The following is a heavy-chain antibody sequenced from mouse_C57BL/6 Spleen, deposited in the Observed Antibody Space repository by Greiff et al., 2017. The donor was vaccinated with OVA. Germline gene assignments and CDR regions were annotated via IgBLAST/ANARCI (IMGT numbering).Heavy chain of an antibody. V-gene: IGHV5-17*01. D-gene: IGHD1-1*01. J-gene: IGHJ4*01. CDR3: ARVYYYGKDDMDY. CDR2: ISSGSSTI. Sequence: EVKLMESGGGLVKPGGSLKLSCAASGFTFSDYGMHWVRQAPEKGLEWVAYISSGSSTIYYADTVKGRFTISRDNAKNTLFLQMTSLRSEDTAMYYCARVYYYGKDDMDYWGQGTSVTVSS. CDR1: GFTFSDYG.